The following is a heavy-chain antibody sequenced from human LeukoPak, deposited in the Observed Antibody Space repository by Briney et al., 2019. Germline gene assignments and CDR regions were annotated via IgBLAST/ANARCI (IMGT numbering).Heavy chain of an antibody. CDR2: ISSRRIYT. CDR1: GVTFSDYY. V-gene: IGHV3-11*06. J-gene: IGHJ3*02. CDR3: ARDQGLRASVWYLDRAFDI. D-gene: IGHD6-19*01. Sequence: GGALRHSRAASGVTFSDYYMSWVRQAPGRGGEGGSWISSRRIYTNYADSVKGRFTISRDNAKNSLYLQMISLRAEDTAVYYCARDQGLRASVWYLDRAFDIWRQGTILTVSS.